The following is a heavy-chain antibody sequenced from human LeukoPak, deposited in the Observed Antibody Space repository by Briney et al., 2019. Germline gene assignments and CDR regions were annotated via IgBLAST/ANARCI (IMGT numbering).Heavy chain of an antibody. J-gene: IGHJ4*02. D-gene: IGHD3-16*01. CDR2: ISRTSEYI. V-gene: IGHV3-21*01. CDR1: GFALSSHG. CDR3: AGGGDFDY. Sequence: GGSLRLSCATSGFALSSHGMHWVRQAPGKGPEWVSSISRTSEYIHYADSVRGRFAISRDNAKNSVYLQMNSLRAEDTAVYFCAGGGDFDYGDQGTLVTVSS.